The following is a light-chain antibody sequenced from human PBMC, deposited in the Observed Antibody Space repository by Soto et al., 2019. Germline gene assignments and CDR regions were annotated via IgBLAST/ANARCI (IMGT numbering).Light chain of an antibody. CDR2: WAS. CDR1: QNVLHRSNKNNY. CDR3: QQHYSTPWT. V-gene: IGKV4-1*01. J-gene: IGKJ1*01. Sequence: DIVMTQSPDSLAVSLGERATIDCRSSQNVLHRSNKNNYLAWYQQKPGQPPKLLIYWASNRESGVPDRFSGSGSGTYFTLTINSLQAEDVAVYYCQQHYSTPWTFGQGTKVEIK.